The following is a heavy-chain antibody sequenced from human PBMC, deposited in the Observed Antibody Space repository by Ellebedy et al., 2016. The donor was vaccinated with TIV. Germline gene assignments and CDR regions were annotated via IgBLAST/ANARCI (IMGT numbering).Heavy chain of an antibody. CDR3: AKGITAAVVEGSLFDP. Sequence: GGSLRLSXAASGFTFSSYAVSWVRQAPGKGLEWVSAISVSGDRTYYGDSVKGRFTISRDNSKNTLYLQMNSLRVEDTAVYYCAKGITAAVVEGSLFDPWGQGTLVTVSS. CDR1: GFTFSSYA. CDR2: ISVSGDRT. J-gene: IGHJ5*02. V-gene: IGHV3-23*01. D-gene: IGHD6-13*01.